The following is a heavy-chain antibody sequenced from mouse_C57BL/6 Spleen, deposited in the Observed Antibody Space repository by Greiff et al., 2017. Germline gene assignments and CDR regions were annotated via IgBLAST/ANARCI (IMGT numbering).Heavy chain of an antibody. D-gene: IGHD2-1*01. CDR2: ISYDGSN. CDR3: ARGGNYCFAY. Sequence: VQLVESGPGLVKPSQSLTLTCSVTGYSITSGYYWNWIRQFPGNKLECMGYISYDGSNNYNPSLKNRIPITRDTSKNQFFLKFNSVTTDDTATYYCARGGNYCFAYWGQGTLVTVSA. CDR1: GYSITSGYY. V-gene: IGHV3-6*01. J-gene: IGHJ3*01.